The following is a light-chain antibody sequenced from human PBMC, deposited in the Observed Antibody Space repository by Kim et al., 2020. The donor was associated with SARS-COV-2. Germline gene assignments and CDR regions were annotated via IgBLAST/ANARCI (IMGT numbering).Light chain of an antibody. CDR3: GTWDSSLTSVV. Sequence: QSMLTQPPSVSAAPGQKVAISCSGSISNIGNNYVSWYQQLPGTAPKLVIYDNNKRPSGIPGRFSGSKSGTSATLVIAGLQTGDEADYYCGTWDSSLTSVVFGGGTQLTVL. J-gene: IGLJ3*02. CDR2: DNN. CDR1: ISNIGNNY. V-gene: IGLV1-51*01.